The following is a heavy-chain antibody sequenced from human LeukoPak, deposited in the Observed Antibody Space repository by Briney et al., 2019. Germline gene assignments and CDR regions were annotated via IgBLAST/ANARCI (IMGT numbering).Heavy chain of an antibody. Sequence: ASVKVSCKASGYTFTSYGIIWVRQAPGQGLEWMGWISAYNGNTNYAQKLQGRVTMTTDTSTSTAYMELSSLISEDTAVYYCASRSVAGHTQFNYWGQGTLVTVSS. CDR3: ASRSVAGHTQFNY. D-gene: IGHD6-19*01. CDR1: GYTFTSYG. V-gene: IGHV1-18*01. CDR2: ISAYNGNT. J-gene: IGHJ4*02.